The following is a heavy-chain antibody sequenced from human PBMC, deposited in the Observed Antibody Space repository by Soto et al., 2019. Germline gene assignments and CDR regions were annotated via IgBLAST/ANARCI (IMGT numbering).Heavy chain of an antibody. CDR1: GYTFTNHA. V-gene: IGHV1-3*01. Sequence: ASVKVSCKASGYTFTNHAMHWVRQAPGQRLEWMGWINAGNGNTKYSQKFQGRVTITRDTSASTAYMELSSLRSEDTAVYYCARGGSLYWYFDLWGRGTLVTVSS. J-gene: IGHJ2*01. D-gene: IGHD1-26*01. CDR2: INAGNGNT. CDR3: ARGGSLYWYFDL.